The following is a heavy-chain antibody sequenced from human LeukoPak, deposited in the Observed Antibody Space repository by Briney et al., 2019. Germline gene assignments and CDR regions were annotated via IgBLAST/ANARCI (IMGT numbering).Heavy chain of an antibody. J-gene: IGHJ4*02. CDR1: GFTFSSYN. V-gene: IGHV3-21*01. D-gene: IGHD2-15*01. CDR3: ARRGIAATHYYFDY. Sequence: GGSLRLSCAASGFTFSSYNMNWVRQAPGKGLEWVSSISTSSSYIYYADSVKGRFTISRDNAKNSLYLQMNSLRAEDTAVYYCARRGIAATHYYFDYWGQGTLVTVSS. CDR2: ISTSSSYI.